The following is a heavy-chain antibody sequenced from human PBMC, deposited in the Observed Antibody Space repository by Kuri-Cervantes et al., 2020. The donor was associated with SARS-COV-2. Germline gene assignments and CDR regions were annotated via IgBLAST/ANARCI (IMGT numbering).Heavy chain of an antibody. CDR2: ISYDGSNK. V-gene: IGHV3-30-3*01. CDR3: AREKVAGIRYYYYGMDV. CDR1: GFTFSSYA. D-gene: IGHD6-19*01. Sequence: GESLKISCAASGFTFSSYAMHWVRQAPGKGLEWVAVISYDGSNKYYADSVKGRFTISRDNSKNTLYLQMNSLRAEDTAVYYCAREKVAGIRYYYYGMDVWGQGTTVTCYS. J-gene: IGHJ6*01.